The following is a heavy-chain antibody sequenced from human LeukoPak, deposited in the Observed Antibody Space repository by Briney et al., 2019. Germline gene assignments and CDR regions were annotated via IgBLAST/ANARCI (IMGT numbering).Heavy chain of an antibody. CDR3: ARDGGDNWFDP. CDR1: GYTFTDYY. V-gene: IGHV1-2*06. Sequence: ASVKVSCKASGYTFTDYYMHWVRQAPGQGLERMGRINPNSGGTNYAQKFQGRVTMTRDTSISTAYMELSRLRSDDTAVYYCARDGGDNWFDPWGQGTLVTVSS. J-gene: IGHJ5*02. D-gene: IGHD3-16*01. CDR2: INPNSGGT.